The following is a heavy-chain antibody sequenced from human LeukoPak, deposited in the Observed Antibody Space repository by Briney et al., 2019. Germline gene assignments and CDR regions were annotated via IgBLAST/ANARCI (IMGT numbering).Heavy chain of an antibody. CDR1: GFTFSSYS. V-gene: IGHV3-48*01. CDR2: ISSSSSTI. CDR3: ARVRKYSGYYSWYFDL. D-gene: IGHD5-12*01. J-gene: IGHJ2*01. Sequence: GGSLRLSCAASGFTFSSYSMNWVRQAPGKGLEWVSYISSSSSTIYYADSVKGRFTISRENAKNSLYLQMNSLRAGDTAVYYCARVRKYSGYYSWYFDLWGRGTLVTVSS.